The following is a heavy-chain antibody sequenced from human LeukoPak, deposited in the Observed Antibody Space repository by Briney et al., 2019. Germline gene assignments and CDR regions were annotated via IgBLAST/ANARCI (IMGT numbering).Heavy chain of an antibody. D-gene: IGHD2-2*01. CDR1: GFTFSDYW. V-gene: IGHV3-7*01. CDR2: IKQDGTEK. Sequence: GGSLRLSCAASGFTFSDYWLSWVRQAPGKGLEWVANIKQDGTEKNYVDSGKGRFTISSDNARNSLYLQMNSLRAEDTAAYYCVRGPYALFWGQGTLVSVSS. CDR3: VRGPYALF. J-gene: IGHJ4*02.